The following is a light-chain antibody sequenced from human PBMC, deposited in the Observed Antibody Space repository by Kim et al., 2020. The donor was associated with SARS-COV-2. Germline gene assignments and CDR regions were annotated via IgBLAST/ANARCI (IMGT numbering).Light chain of an antibody. V-gene: IGKV3-15*01. CDR1: QSVSSD. CDR2: SAF. CDR3: QQYNNWPYT. J-gene: IGKJ2*01. Sequence: EIVMTQSPATLSVSPGERATLSCRTSQSVSSDLAWYQQKAGQPPRLLIYSAFTRATGITARFSGSGSGTEFTLTISSLQSEDFAVYYCQQYNNWPYTFGQGTKLEI.